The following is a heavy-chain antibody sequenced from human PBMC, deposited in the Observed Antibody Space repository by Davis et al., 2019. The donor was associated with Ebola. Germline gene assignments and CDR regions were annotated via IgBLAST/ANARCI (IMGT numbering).Heavy chain of an antibody. CDR3: ASGYFWSGSDDAFDI. V-gene: IGHV1-3*01. Sequence: ASVKVSCKASGYTFTSYAMHWVRQAPGQRLEWMGWINAGNGNTKYSQKFQGRVTITRDTSASTAYMELSSLRSEDTAVYYCASGYFWSGSDDAFDIWGQGTMVTVSS. J-gene: IGHJ3*02. CDR1: GYTFTSYA. D-gene: IGHD3-3*01. CDR2: INAGNGNT.